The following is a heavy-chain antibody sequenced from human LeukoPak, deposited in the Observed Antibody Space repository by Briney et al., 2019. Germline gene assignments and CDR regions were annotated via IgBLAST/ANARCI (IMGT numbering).Heavy chain of an antibody. CDR3: ARVRGYYDILTGATWSDP. Sequence: PSETLSLTCTVSGGSIGSYYWSWIRQPPGKGLEWIGYIYYSGSTNYNPSLKSRVTISVDTSKNQFSLKLSSVTAADTAVYYCARVRGYYDILTGATWSDPWGQGTLVTVSS. J-gene: IGHJ5*02. D-gene: IGHD3-9*01. V-gene: IGHV4-59*01. CDR2: IYYSGST. CDR1: GGSIGSYY.